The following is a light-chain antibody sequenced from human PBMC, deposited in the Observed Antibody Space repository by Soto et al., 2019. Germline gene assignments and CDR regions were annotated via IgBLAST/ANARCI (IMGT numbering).Light chain of an antibody. V-gene: IGKV1-39*01. CDR2: AVT. CDR1: QSISSY. CDR3: QQSYSTLPIT. Sequence: DVQITQTPSSLAASLGEGVTITCRTSQSISSYLNWYQHNPGTAPDLLIYAVTSLQSGAPSRFRGSGSGTDFTLTITSLQPEDFATYYCQQSYSTLPITFGPGTRLENK. J-gene: IGKJ5*01.